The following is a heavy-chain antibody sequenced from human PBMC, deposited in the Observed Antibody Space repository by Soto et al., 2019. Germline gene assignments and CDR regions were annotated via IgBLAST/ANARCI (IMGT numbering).Heavy chain of an antibody. CDR2: IYHSGST. V-gene: IGHV4-4*02. CDR1: GGSISSSNW. J-gene: IGHJ6*02. D-gene: IGHD2-2*01. Sequence: PSETLSLTCAVSGGSISSSNWWSWVRQPPGKGLEWIGEIYHSGSTNYNPSLKSRVTISVDKSKNQFSLKLSSVTAADTAVYYCARDLYFFSTSCYWRYGMDVWGQGSTVTVSS. CDR3: ARDLYFFSTSCYWRYGMDV.